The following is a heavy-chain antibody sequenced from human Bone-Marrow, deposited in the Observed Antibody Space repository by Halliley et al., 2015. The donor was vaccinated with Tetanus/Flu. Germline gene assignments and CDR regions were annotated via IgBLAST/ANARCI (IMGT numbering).Heavy chain of an antibody. J-gene: IGHJ2*01. CDR2: IYYGGST. Sequence: TLSLTCSVSGGSMGSYYWTWIRQSPGKGPEWVGYIYYGGSTDYNPSLKSRVTIDRSNNEFSLKLSSVTAADTAVYYCARGRVYGDFGYFDFWGRDSLVSVSS. CDR3: ARGRVYGDFGYFDF. V-gene: IGHV4-59*01. D-gene: IGHD4-17*01. CDR1: GGSMGSYY.